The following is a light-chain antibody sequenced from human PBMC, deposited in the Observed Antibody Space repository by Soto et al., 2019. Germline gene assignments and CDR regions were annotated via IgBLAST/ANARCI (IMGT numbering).Light chain of an antibody. J-gene: IGKJ5*01. CDR1: QSLLHITGETF. V-gene: IGKV2D-29*02. CDR3: IQSTQLPPT. Sequence: DVVMTQTPLSLSVAPGKPASISCKSSQSLLHITGETFLFWYLQKPGQSLQLLIYEVSTRVSGVPDRFSGSGAGTDFTLEISRLETDDVGIYYCIQSTQLPPTVGQGTRL. CDR2: EVS.